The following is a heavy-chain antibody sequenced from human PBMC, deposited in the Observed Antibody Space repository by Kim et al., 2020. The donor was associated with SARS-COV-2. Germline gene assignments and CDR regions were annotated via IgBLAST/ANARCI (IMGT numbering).Heavy chain of an antibody. Sequence: GGSLRLSCAVYGFTFSSYWMSWVRQAPGKGLEWVAKIKHGGSAKYYVDPVNGRSTIFSANDKHSLYLQMTSMRAEDTAVYYCASVEHGGSDAFDIWG. V-gene: IGHV3-7*01. CDR2: IKHGGSAK. CDR1: GFTFSSYW. J-gene: IGHJ3*02. CDR3: ASVEHGGSDAFDI.